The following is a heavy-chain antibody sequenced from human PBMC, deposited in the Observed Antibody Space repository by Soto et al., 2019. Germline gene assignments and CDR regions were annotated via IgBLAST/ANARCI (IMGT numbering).Heavy chain of an antibody. CDR1: GFIFSSYA. Sequence: VGSLRLSCAASGFIFSSYAMSWVRQGPGKGLEWVSGISGSGGTTYYADSVRGRFIISRDNSKNTLYVQMNSLRAEDSAIYYCAKRFAYSSGLDGFDIWGQGTMVTVSS. CDR2: ISGSGGTT. V-gene: IGHV3-23*01. D-gene: IGHD6-19*01. J-gene: IGHJ3*02. CDR3: AKRFAYSSGLDGFDI.